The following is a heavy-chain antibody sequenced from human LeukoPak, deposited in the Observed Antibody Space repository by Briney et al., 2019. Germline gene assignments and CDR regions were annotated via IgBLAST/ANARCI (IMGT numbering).Heavy chain of an antibody. CDR2: IKQDESEK. D-gene: IGHD3-10*01. V-gene: IGHV3-7*01. J-gene: IGHJ4*02. Sequence: GGSLRLSCEASGFTFSRYWMSWVRQAPGKGLEWVANIKQDESEKYYVDSVKGRFTISRDNAKNSLDLQMHSLRAEDTAVYYCARGSTVVRGVSPAGDYWGQGTLVTVSS. CDR1: GFTFSRYW. CDR3: ARGSTVVRGVSPAGDY.